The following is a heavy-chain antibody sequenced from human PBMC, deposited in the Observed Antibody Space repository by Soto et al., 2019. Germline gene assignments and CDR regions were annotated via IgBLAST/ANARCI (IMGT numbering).Heavy chain of an antibody. Sequence: QVQLQQSGPGLVKPSQTLSLTCAISGDSVSSNSAAWNWIRQSPSRGLEWLGRTYYRSKWYNDYAVYVKSRITINPDTSKNQFSLQLNSVTPEDTAVYYCARSGYSSSWYHPDRTREYYFDYWGQGTLVTVSS. V-gene: IGHV6-1*01. D-gene: IGHD6-13*01. CDR2: TYYRSKWYN. J-gene: IGHJ4*02. CDR3: ARSGYSSSWYHPDRTREYYFDY. CDR1: GDSVSSNSAA.